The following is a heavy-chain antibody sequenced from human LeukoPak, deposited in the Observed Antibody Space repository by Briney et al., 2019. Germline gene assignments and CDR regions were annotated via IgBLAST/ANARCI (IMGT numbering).Heavy chain of an antibody. V-gene: IGHV3-64*01. CDR3: ARADFDFWSGYNS. CDR1: GFTFSRYG. CDR2: ISSNGDST. D-gene: IGHD3-3*01. Sequence: PGGSLRLSCAASGFTFSRYGMHWVRQAPGEGQEYVSAISSNGDSTYYGNSVKGRFTISRDNSKNTLYLQMGSLRAEDMAVYYCARADFDFWSGYNSWGQGTLVTVSS. J-gene: IGHJ4*02.